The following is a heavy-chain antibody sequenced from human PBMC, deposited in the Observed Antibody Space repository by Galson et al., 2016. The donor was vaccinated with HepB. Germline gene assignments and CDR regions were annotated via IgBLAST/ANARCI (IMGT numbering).Heavy chain of an antibody. CDR2: IHHRGST. J-gene: IGHJ6*02. CDR3: ARGRDYYGSGSYRRYGMDV. Sequence: NFIRQPPGKGLEWIGEIHHRGSTNYNPSLKSRVTISVDTSKNHFSLRLRSVTAADTAVYYCARGRDYYGSGSYRRYGMDVWGQGTTVIVSS. D-gene: IGHD3-10*01. V-gene: IGHV4-34*01.